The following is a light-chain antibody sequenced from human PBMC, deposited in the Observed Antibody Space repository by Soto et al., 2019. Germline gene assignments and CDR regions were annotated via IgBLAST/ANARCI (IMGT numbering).Light chain of an antibody. Sequence: DVVMTQTPLSLSVTPGQPASISCKSSQTLLRSDGKTYLDWYLQKPGQPPQLLISEVSNRFSGVPDKFSGCWAGTDFTLKISRVEAEDIGVYYCLQSIRLPYTLGQGTKLEIK. CDR3: LQSIRLPYT. CDR1: QTLLRSDGKTY. J-gene: IGKJ2*01. CDR2: EVS. V-gene: IGKV2D-29*01.